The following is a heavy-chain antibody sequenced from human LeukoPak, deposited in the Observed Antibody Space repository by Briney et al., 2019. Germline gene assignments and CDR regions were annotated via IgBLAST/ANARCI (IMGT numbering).Heavy chain of an antibody. J-gene: IGHJ4*02. CDR1: GFTFSSYS. D-gene: IGHD2-2*01. V-gene: IGHV3-48*01. CDR2: ISSSSTI. CDR3: SRWYCTSTSCYYDY. Sequence: GGSLRLSCAASGFTFSSYSMNWVRQAPGKGLEWVSYISSSSTIYYADSVKGRFTISRDNSKNTLYLQMNSLRAEDTAVYYCSRWYCTSTSCYYDYWGQGTLVTVSS.